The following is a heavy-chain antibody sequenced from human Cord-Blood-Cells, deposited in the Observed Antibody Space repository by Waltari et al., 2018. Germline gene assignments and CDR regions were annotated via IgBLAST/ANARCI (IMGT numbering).Heavy chain of an antibody. CDR3: TAPLVRY. J-gene: IGHJ4*02. CDR2: IRSKANSYAT. CDR1: GFTFCGSA. D-gene: IGHD6-13*01. V-gene: IGHV3-73*02. Sequence: EVQLVESGGGLVQPGGSLKLSCAASGFTFCGSAMPWVRQASGKGLEWVGRIRSKANSYATAYAASVKGRFTISRDDSKNTAYLQMNSLKTEDTAVYYCTAPLVRYWGQGTLVTVSS.